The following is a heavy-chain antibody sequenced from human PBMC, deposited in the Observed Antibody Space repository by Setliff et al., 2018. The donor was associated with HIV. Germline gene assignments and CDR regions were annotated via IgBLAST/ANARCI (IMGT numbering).Heavy chain of an antibody. V-gene: IGHV1-3*01. CDR2: VNADNGNT. CDR1: GYTFTSYA. D-gene: IGHD6-19*01. CDR3: AREGQWLA. J-gene: IGHJ5*02. Sequence: GASVKVSCKASGYTFTSYALHWVRQAPGQRLEWMGWVNADNGNTKYSEKFQGRVTITRDTAASTVYMELSSLKSEDTAVYYCAREGQWLAWGQGTLVNVSS.